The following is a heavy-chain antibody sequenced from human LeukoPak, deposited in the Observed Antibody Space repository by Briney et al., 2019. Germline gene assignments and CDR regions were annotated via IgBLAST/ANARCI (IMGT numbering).Heavy chain of an antibody. CDR1: GGSINNYY. J-gene: IGHJ4*02. CDR3: ARFSKYSDSSGYYLNY. D-gene: IGHD3-22*01. Sequence: SESLSLTRTVSGGSINNYYWSWIRQPPGKGLEWLGHIYHSGDTTHNPSLMSRVTISVDTSKNQFSLKVNSVTAADTAVYYCARFSKYSDSSGYYLNYWGQGTLVTVSP. CDR2: IYHSGDT. V-gene: IGHV4-59*08.